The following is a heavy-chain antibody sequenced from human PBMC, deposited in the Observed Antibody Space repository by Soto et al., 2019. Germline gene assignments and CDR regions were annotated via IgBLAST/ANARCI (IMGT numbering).Heavy chain of an antibody. CDR1: GYTFTSYD. Sequence: GASVKVSCKASGYTFTSYDINWVRQATGQGLEWMGWMNPNSGNTAYAQKFQGRVTMTRDTSKSTAFMELSSLTSEDTAVYYCARVRNYYGSGRPPPLVLERLLDYWGQGTLVTVSS. CDR2: MNPNSGNT. CDR3: ARVRNYYGSGRPPPLVLERLLDY. J-gene: IGHJ4*02. D-gene: IGHD3-10*01. V-gene: IGHV1-8*01.